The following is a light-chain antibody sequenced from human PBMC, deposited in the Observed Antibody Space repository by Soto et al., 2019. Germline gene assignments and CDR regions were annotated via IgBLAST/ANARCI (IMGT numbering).Light chain of an antibody. V-gene: IGKV1-6*01. Sequence: AIQMTQSPSSLSASVGDRVTITCRASQGIRNDLGWFQLKPGKAPKLLMYAASSLQSGVPSRFSGSRSGTEFTLTISSLKPEDCATYYCLQDYSYPFSFGTGTKVDIK. CDR1: QGIRND. J-gene: IGKJ3*01. CDR3: LQDYSYPFS. CDR2: AAS.